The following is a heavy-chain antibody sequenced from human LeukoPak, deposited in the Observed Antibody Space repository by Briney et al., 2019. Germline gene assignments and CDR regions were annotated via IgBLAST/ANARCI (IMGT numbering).Heavy chain of an antibody. V-gene: IGHV4-4*07. CDR1: GGSISSYY. CDR3: ARARGSSSSGVLFDY. CDR2: IYTSGST. D-gene: IGHD6-6*01. J-gene: IGHJ4*02. Sequence: PSETLSLTCTVSGGSISSYYWSWIRQPAGKGLEWIGRIYTSGSTNYNPSPKSRVTMSVDTSKNQFSLKLSSVTAADTAVYYCARARGSSSSGVLFDYWGQGTLVTVSS.